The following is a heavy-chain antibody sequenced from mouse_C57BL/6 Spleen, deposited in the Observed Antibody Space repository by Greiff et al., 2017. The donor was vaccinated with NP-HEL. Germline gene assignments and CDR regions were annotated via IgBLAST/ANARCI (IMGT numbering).Heavy chain of an antibody. V-gene: IGHV1-52*01. CDR2: IDPSDSET. CDR3: AREYDYQFAY. J-gene: IGHJ3*01. CDR1: GYTFTSYW. D-gene: IGHD2-4*01. Sequence: QVQLQQPGAELVRPGSSVKLSCKASGYTFTSYWMHWVKQRPIQGLEWIGNIDPSDSETHYNQKFKDKATLTVYKSSSTAYMQLSSLTSEDSAVYYCAREYDYQFAYWGQGTLVTVSA.